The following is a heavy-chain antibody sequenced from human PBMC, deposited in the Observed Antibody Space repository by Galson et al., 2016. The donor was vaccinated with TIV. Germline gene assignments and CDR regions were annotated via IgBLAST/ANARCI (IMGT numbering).Heavy chain of an antibody. CDR1: GFIFNNYA. CDR2: ILYDGSDI. Sequence: SLRLSCAASGFIFNNYAMRWVRQAPGRGLEWVAFILYDGSDISYADSVKGRFTIPRDSSTLYLQMNGLRIEDAAIYYCAKDLLPFCSGGTCHLYYYYYHGMDIWGQGTTVTVSS. V-gene: IGHV3-30*02. CDR3: AKDLLPFCSGGTCHLYYYYYHGMDI. D-gene: IGHD2-15*01. J-gene: IGHJ6*02.